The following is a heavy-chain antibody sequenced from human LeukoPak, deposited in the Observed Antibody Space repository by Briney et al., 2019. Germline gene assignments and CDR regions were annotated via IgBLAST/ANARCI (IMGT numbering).Heavy chain of an antibody. V-gene: IGHV3-11*01. Sequence: RGSLRLSCAASGFTFSDYYIGWIRQAPGKGLEWVALITSSGSTIYYADSVKGRLNISRDNAKKSQYLQMNSLRVEDTAVYYCVRAPAEVDYWGPGTLVTVSS. J-gene: IGHJ4*02. D-gene: IGHD6-13*01. CDR1: GFTFSDYY. CDR2: ITSSGSTI. CDR3: VRAPAEVDY.